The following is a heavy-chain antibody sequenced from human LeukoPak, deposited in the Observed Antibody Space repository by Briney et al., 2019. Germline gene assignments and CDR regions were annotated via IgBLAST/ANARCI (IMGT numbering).Heavy chain of an antibody. D-gene: IGHD6-19*01. CDR2: IYPGDSDT. CDR3: ARSLAVAGTPYYYYYGMDV. J-gene: IGHJ6*02. V-gene: IGHV5-51*01. CDR1: GYSFTSYW. Sequence: GESLKISCKGSGYSFTSYWVGWVRQMPGKGLEWMGIIYPGDSDTRYSPSFQGQVTISADKSISTAYLQWSSLKASDTAMYYCARSLAVAGTPYYYYYGMDVWGQGTTVTVSS.